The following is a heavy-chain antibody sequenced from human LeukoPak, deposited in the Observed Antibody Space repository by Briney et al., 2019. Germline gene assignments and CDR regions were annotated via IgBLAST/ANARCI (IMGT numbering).Heavy chain of an antibody. Sequence: GGSLRLSCAASGFTFSSYSMNWVRQAPGKGLEWVSSISSSSSYIYYADSVKGRFTISRDNAKNALYLQMNSLRAEDTAVYYCAKDPPYYYGSGTGNGMDVWGQGTTVTVSS. D-gene: IGHD3-10*01. V-gene: IGHV3-21*04. J-gene: IGHJ6*02. CDR2: ISSSSSYI. CDR1: GFTFSSYS. CDR3: AKDPPYYYGSGTGNGMDV.